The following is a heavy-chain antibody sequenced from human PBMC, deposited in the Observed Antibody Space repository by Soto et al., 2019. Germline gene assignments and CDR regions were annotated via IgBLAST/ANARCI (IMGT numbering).Heavy chain of an antibody. CDR2: INSDGSST. J-gene: IGHJ6*03. Sequence: EVQLVASGGGLVQPGGSLRLSCAASGFTFSSYWMHWVRQAPGKGLVWVSRINSDGSSTSYADSVKGRFTISRDNAKNTLYLQMNSLRAEDTAVYYCARETELIYYYYYMDVWGKGTTVTVSS. D-gene: IGHD1-7*01. CDR1: GFTFSSYW. CDR3: ARETELIYYYYYMDV. V-gene: IGHV3-74*01.